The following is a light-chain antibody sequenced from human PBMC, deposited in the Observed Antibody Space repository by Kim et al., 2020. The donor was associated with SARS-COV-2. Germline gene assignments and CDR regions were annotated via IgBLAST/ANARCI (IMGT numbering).Light chain of an antibody. J-gene: IGLJ3*02. V-gene: IGLV1-44*01. CDR2: SNY. Sequence: ELTQPPSAAGTPGHRVTISCSGGTSNIGTNTVNWYQQLPEAAPKLVIYSNYQRPSGVPDRFSGSQSGTSASLAISGLQSEDEAVYYCAAWDDSLHGQVFGGGTQLTVL. CDR1: TSNIGTNT. CDR3: AAWDDSLHGQV.